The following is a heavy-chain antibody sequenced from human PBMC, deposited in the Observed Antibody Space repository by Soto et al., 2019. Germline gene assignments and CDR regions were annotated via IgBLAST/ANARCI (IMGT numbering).Heavy chain of an antibody. CDR3: ARDGFTSQLVRDYYYYGMDV. Sequence: QVQLVQSGAEVKKPGSSVKVSCKASGGTFSSYAISWVRQAPGQGLEWMGGIIPIFGTANYAQKFQGRVTITADESTSTAYMELSRLRSEDTAVYYCARDGFTSQLVRDYYYYGMDVWGQGTTDTVSS. D-gene: IGHD6-13*01. CDR1: GGTFSSYA. V-gene: IGHV1-69*01. J-gene: IGHJ6*02. CDR2: IIPIFGTA.